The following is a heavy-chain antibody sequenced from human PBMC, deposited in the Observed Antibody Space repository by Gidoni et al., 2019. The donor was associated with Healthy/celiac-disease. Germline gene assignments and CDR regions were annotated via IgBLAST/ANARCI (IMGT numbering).Heavy chain of an antibody. Sequence: EVQLVESGGGLVQPGGSLRLSCAASGFTFSRYWMSWVRQAPGKGMEWVANIKQDGREKYYVDSVKGRFTISRDNAKNALYLQMNSLRAEDTAVYYCASSSRSSWYRSYFDYWGQGTLVTVSS. CDR1: GFTFSRYW. D-gene: IGHD6-13*01. J-gene: IGHJ4*02. CDR2: IKQDGREK. V-gene: IGHV3-7*01. CDR3: ASSSRSSWYRSYFDY.